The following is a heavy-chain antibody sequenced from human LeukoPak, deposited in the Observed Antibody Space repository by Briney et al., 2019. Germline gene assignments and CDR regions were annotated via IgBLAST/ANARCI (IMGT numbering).Heavy chain of an antibody. Sequence: GGSLRLSCSASGFTFSSYATHWVRQAPGKGLQYVSGISTNGGRTYYADSVKGRFTISRDNSKNTLYLQMSSLRVEDTAVYYCPLPTLGYWGQGTLVTVSS. CDR1: GFTFSSYA. V-gene: IGHV3-64D*08. CDR3: PLPTLGY. D-gene: IGHD2-15*01. CDR2: ISTNGGRT. J-gene: IGHJ4*02.